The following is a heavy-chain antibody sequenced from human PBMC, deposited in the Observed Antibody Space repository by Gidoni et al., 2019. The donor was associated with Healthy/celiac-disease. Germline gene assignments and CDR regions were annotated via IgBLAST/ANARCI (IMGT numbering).Heavy chain of an antibody. V-gene: IGHV3-30-3*01. Sequence: QVQLVESGGGVVQPGRSLRLSCAASGFTFSSYAMHWVRQAPGKGLEWVEVISYDGSNKYYADSVKGRFTISRDNSKNTLYLQMNSLRAEDTAVYYCARDPTGPTRWRVSLYFDYWGQGTLVTVSS. CDR2: ISYDGSNK. J-gene: IGHJ4*02. D-gene: IGHD6-19*01. CDR3: ARDPTGPTRWRVSLYFDY. CDR1: GFTFSSYA.